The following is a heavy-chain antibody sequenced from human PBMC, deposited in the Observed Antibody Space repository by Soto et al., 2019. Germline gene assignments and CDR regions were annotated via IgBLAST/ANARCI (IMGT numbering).Heavy chain of an antibody. J-gene: IGHJ4*02. CDR3: ARGPIGFLEVPVDY. D-gene: IGHD3-10*01. Sequence: ASVKVSCKASGYTFTSYGMNWVRQAPGRGLEWMGWINPGNGNTKYSQKFQGRVIIERDTSASTAYMELSSLRSEDTALYYCARGPIGFLEVPVDYWGQGTLVTVSS. CDR1: GYTFTSYG. V-gene: IGHV1-3*01. CDR2: INPGNGNT.